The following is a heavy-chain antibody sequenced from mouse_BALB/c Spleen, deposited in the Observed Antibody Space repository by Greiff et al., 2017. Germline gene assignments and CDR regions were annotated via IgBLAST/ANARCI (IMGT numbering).Heavy chain of an antibody. CDR1: GFTFSSYG. CDR3: ARQDSSGYVCYFDY. Sequence: EVMLVESGGDLVKPGGSLKLSCAASGFTFSSYGMSWVRPTPDKRLEWVATISSGGSYTYYPDSVKGRFTISRDNAKNTLYLQMSSLKSEDTAMYYCARQDSSGYVCYFDYWGQGTTLTVAS. V-gene: IGHV5-6*01. J-gene: IGHJ2*01. CDR2: ISSGGSYT. D-gene: IGHD3-2*01.